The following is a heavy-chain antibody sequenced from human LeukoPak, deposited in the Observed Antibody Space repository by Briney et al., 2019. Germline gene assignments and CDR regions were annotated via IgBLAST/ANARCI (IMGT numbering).Heavy chain of an antibody. CDR1: GFTFSSYG. CDR2: ISYDGSNK. J-gene: IGHJ4*02. D-gene: IGHD3-22*01. V-gene: IGHV3-30*18. Sequence: QPGRSLRLSCAASGFTFSSYGMHWVRQAPGKGLEWVAVISYDGSNKYYADSVKGRFTISRDNSKNTLYLQMNSLRAEDTAVYYCAKDLYYYDSSGYCPVGWGQGTLVTVSS. CDR3: AKDLYYYDSSGYCPVG.